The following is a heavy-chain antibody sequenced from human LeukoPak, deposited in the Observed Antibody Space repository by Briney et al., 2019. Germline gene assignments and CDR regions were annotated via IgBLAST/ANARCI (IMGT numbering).Heavy chain of an antibody. Sequence: PGGSLRLSCAASGFTFSGSAMHWVRQASGKGLEWVGRIRSKANSYATAYAASVKGRSTISRDDSKNTAYLQMNSLKTEDTAVYYCTQFGGVIVDDYWGQGTLVTVSS. CDR2: IRSKANSYAT. D-gene: IGHD3-16*02. CDR3: TQFGGVIVDDY. J-gene: IGHJ4*02. V-gene: IGHV3-73*01. CDR1: GFTFSGSA.